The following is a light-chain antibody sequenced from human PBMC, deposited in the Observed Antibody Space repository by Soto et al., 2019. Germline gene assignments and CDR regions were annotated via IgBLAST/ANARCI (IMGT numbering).Light chain of an antibody. CDR1: QSVSSNN. Sequence: EIVLTQSPCTLSLSPGERATLSCRASQSVSSNNLACYQQKPGQAPRLLIYGTCTRATGIPDRFSDSGSGTEFTLTIRSLLCEGVGVCYCQYYKHGTPVTFGEGTKVDIK. J-gene: IGKJ4*01. CDR3: QYYKHGTPVT. CDR2: GTC. V-gene: IGKV3-20*01.